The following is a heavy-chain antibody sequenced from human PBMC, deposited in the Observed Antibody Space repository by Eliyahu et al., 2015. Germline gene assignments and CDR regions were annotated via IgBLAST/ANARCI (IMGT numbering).Heavy chain of an antibody. CDR2: ISAYNGNT. J-gene: IGHJ4*02. CDR1: GYTFTSYG. D-gene: IGHD3-22*01. V-gene: IGHV1-18*01. CDR3: ARDRGYYYDSSGYPSPGY. Sequence: SGYTFTSYGISWVRQAPGQGLEWMGWISAYNGNTNYAQKLQGRVTMTTDTSTSTAYMELRSLRSDDTAVYYCARDRGYYYDSSGYPSPGYWGQGTLVTVSS.